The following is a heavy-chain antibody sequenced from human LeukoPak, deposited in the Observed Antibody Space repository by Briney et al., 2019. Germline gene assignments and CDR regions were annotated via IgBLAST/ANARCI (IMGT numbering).Heavy chain of an antibody. CDR3: TGSYKGASGSYPLIGY. V-gene: IGHV3-49*04. Sequence: SGGSLRLSCTTSGGTLGEFAMSWVRRAPGGGLEGGGFITTKAYGEKTGYAASVKVRFTISRDDPKSIAYLQMNSLKTEDTAVYYCTGSYKGASGSYPLIGYWGQGTLVTVSS. CDR1: GGTLGEFA. CDR2: ITTKAYGEKT. J-gene: IGHJ4*02. D-gene: IGHD3-10*01.